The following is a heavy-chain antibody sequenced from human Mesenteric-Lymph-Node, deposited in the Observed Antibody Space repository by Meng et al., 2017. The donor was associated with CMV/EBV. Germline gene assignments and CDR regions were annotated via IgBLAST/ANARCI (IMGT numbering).Heavy chain of an antibody. J-gene: IGHJ4*02. D-gene: IGHD3-10*01. CDR2: TYYRSKWYN. CDR3: ARGPGGRFDY. V-gene: IGHV6-1*01. Sequence: CAISGDSVPSNNTAWNWIRQSPSRGLEWLGRTYYRSKWYNDYAVSVKSRITINPDTSKNQFSLQLNSVTPEDTAVYYCARGPGGRFDYWGQGTLVTVSS. CDR1: GDSVPSNNTA.